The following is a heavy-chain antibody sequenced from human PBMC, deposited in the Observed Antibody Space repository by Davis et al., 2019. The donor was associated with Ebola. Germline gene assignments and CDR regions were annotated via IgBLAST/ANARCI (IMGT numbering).Heavy chain of an antibody. D-gene: IGHD2-21*02. J-gene: IGHJ4*02. V-gene: IGHV3-21*01. CDR2: ISTSSSYI. CDR3: ARATRCGGDCYPDY. CDR1: GFTFSSYS. Sequence: PGGSLRFSCAASGFTFSSYSMNWVRQAPGKGLEWVSSISTSSSYIYYADSVKGRFTISRDNAKNSLYLQMNSLRAEDTAVYYCARATRCGGDCYPDYWGQGTLVTVSS.